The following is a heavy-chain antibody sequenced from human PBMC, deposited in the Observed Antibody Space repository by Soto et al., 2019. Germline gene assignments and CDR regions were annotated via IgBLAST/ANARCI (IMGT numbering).Heavy chain of an antibody. CDR1: GYTFTSYA. D-gene: IGHD3-9*01. CDR3: ARDLLRYFDWSSYGMDV. J-gene: IGHJ6*02. V-gene: IGHV1-3*01. Sequence: QVQLVQSGAEVKKPGASVKVSCKASGYTFTSYAMHWVRQAPGQRLEWMGWINAGNGNTKYSQKVQGRVTITRDTAASTASMELSSLRAEDTAVYYCARDLLRYFDWSSYGMDVWGQGTTVTVSS. CDR2: INAGNGNT.